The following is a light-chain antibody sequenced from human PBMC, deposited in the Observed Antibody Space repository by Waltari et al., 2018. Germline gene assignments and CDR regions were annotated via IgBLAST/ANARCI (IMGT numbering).Light chain of an antibody. CDR3: SSYMDSSTLEL. V-gene: IGLV2-14*03. CDR1: RRDIGGYNF. CDR2: DVS. Sequence: QSALTQPASVSGSPGQSITISCTGTRRDIGGYNFLSWYQQVPGKAPKLMIYDVSNRPSGVSSRFSGSKSGNTASLTISGLQAEDEADYFCSSYMDSSTLELFGGGTSLTVL. J-gene: IGLJ2*01.